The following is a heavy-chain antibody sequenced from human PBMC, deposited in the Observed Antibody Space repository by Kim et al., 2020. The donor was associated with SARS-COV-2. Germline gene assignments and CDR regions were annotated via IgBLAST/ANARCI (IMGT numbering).Heavy chain of an antibody. Sequence: GGSLRLSCAASGFTFSSYSMNWVRQAPGKGLEWVSSISSSSSYIYYADSVKGRFTISRDNAKNSLYLQMNSLRAEDTAVYYCARDLSSGYPVYGMDVWGQGTTVTVSS. CDR1: GFTFSSYS. CDR3: ARDLSSGYPVYGMDV. V-gene: IGHV3-21*01. CDR2: ISSSSSYI. D-gene: IGHD3-22*01. J-gene: IGHJ6*02.